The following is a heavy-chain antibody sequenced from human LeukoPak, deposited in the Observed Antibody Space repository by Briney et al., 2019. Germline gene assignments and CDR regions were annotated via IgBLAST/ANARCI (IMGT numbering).Heavy chain of an antibody. CDR2: IYYSGNT. CDR3: ARRRRSDYDMDV. J-gene: IGHJ6*02. Sequence: SETLSLTCTVSGGSISSSSYYWGWIRQPPGKGLEWIGSIYYSGNTYYNPSLKSRVTTSVDTLKNQFSLKLSSVTAADTAVYYCARRRRSDYDMDVWGQGTTVTVSS. D-gene: IGHD2-15*01. CDR1: GGSISSSSYY. V-gene: IGHV4-39*01.